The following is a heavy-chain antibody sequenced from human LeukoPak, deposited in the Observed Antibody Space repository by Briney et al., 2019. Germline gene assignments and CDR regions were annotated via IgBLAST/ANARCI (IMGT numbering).Heavy chain of an antibody. J-gene: IGHJ6*02. CDR3: ARVLGYCSSTSCYNYYYYGMDV. D-gene: IGHD2-2*01. Sequence: SGTLSLTCTVSGGSLSSYYWSWIRQPPGKGLEWIGYIYYSGSTNYNPSLKSRVTISVDTSKNQFSLKLSSVTAADTAVYYCARVLGYCSSTSCYNYYYYGMDVWGQGTTVTVSS. CDR1: GGSLSSYY. V-gene: IGHV4-59*01. CDR2: IYYSGST.